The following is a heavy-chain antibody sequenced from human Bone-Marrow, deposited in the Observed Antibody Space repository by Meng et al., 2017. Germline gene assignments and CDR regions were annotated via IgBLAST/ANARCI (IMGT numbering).Heavy chain of an antibody. Sequence: GESLKISCAASGFTVTSNEMSWVRQAPGKGLEWVSSISGDSTYYADSGKGRVSVSRDNSKNTLYLQMNSLIAEDTAVYYCAKIKYYYDSSGAFDIWGQGTMVTVSS. CDR2: ISGDST. J-gene: IGHJ3*02. CDR3: AKIKYYYDSSGAFDI. V-gene: IGHV3-38-3*01. D-gene: IGHD3-22*01. CDR1: GFTVTSNE.